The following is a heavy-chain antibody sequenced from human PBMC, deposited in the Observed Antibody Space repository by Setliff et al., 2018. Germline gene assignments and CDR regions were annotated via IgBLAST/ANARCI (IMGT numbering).Heavy chain of an antibody. J-gene: IGHJ4*02. CDR2: IHQDGSER. V-gene: IGHV3-7*01. CDR1: GFSFTNYA. Sequence: GGSLRLSCAASGFSFTNYAMHWVRQAPGKGLEWVANIHQDGSERHYVDSVKGRFTISRDNAKNSLFLQMNILEVEDTAVYYCVRDWASGDDHWGRGTLVTVSS. CDR3: VRDWASGDDH. D-gene: IGHD3-10*01.